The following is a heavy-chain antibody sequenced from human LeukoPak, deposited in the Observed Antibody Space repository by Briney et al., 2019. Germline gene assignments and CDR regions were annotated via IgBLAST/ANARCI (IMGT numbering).Heavy chain of an antibody. CDR3: ATPAPHGSDPSLYYYMDV. Sequence: GGSLRLSCAASGFTLSSYSMNWVRQAPGKGLEWVSCISSSSSYIYYADSVKGRFTISRDNAKKSLYLQMNSLRAEDTAVYYCATPAPHGSDPSLYYYMDVWGKGTTVTISS. CDR2: ISSSSSYI. D-gene: IGHD3-10*01. CDR1: GFTLSSYS. J-gene: IGHJ6*03. V-gene: IGHV3-21*01.